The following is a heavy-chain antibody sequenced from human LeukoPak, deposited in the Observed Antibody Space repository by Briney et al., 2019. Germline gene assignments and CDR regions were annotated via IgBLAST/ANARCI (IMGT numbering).Heavy chain of an antibody. D-gene: IGHD3-10*01. J-gene: IGHJ3*02. CDR1: GFTFNNYA. V-gene: IGHV3-23*01. Sequence: PGGSLRLSCAASGFTFNNYAMSWVRQAPGKGLEWVSAISGSDAGTYYADSVKGRLTISRDNAKNSLYLQMNSLRAEDTALYYCAKDMGYYGSGSYRSDAFDIWGQGTMVTVSS. CDR3: AKDMGYYGSGSYRSDAFDI. CDR2: ISGSDAGT.